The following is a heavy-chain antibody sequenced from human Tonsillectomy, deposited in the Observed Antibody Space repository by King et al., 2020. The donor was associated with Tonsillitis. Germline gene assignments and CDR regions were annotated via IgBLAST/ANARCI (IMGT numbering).Heavy chain of an antibody. D-gene: IGHD2-15*01. V-gene: IGHV3-11*06. CDR1: GFTFTDYY. CDR3: ARAGVLADH. J-gene: IGHJ5*02. Sequence: VQLVESGGGLVKPGGSLRLSCAASGFTFTDYYMNWIRQAPGKGLEWVSCISGDGSHTNYGDSVRGRFTISRDNGKNSVFLQMNSLGAEDTAVYFCARAGVLADHWGQGTLVTVSS. CDR2: ISGDGSHT.